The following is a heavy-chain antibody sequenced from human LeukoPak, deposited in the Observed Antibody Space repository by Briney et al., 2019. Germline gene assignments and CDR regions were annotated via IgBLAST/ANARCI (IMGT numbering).Heavy chain of an antibody. V-gene: IGHV3-23*01. CDR1: GFTFSSYA. CDR3: AKDHVGIAMIVMVLDS. CDR2: ISGSGGST. Sequence: GGSLRLSCAASGFTFSSYAMSWVRQAPGKGLEWVSAISGSGGSTYYADSAKGRFTISRDNAKKTLYLEMNSLRVEDTAIYYCAKDHVGIAMIVMVLDSWGQGTLVTVSS. D-gene: IGHD3-22*01. J-gene: IGHJ4*02.